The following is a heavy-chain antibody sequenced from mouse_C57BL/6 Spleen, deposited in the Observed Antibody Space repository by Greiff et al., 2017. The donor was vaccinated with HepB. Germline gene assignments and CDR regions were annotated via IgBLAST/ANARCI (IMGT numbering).Heavy chain of an antibody. J-gene: IGHJ3*01. D-gene: IGHD2-4*01. V-gene: IGHV5-17*01. CDR1: GFTFSDYG. Sequence: EVMLVESGGGLVKPGGSLKLSCAASGFTFSDYGMHWVRQAPEKGLEWVAYISSGSSTIYYADTVKGRFTISRDNAKNTLFLQMTSLRSEDTAMYYCARGGDYDGFAYWGQGTLVTVSA. CDR2: ISSGSSTI. CDR3: ARGGDYDGFAY.